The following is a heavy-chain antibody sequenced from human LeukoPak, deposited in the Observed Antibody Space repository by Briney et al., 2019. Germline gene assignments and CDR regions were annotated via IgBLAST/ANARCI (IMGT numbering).Heavy chain of an antibody. Sequence: SETLSLTCTVSGGPISSYYWSWIRQPAGKGLEWIGRIYTSGSTNYNPSLKSRVTMSVDTSKRQFSLRLRSVTAADTGLYYCARRKYSYDSSGSHYYYYMDVWDKGTTVTLSS. CDR1: GGPISSYY. CDR2: IYTSGST. V-gene: IGHV4-4*07. D-gene: IGHD3-22*01. CDR3: ARRKYSYDSSGSHYYYYMDV. J-gene: IGHJ6*03.